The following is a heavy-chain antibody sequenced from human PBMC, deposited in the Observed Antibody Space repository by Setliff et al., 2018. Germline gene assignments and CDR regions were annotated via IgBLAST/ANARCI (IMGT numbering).Heavy chain of an antibody. D-gene: IGHD6-19*01. J-gene: IGHJ6*03. CDR3: ARAISGWYSAHYYYMDV. Sequence: LSLTCSVSGGSISSGSDYWTWIRQPAGKGLEWIGHIYTRGITNYNPSLKSRVTISVDTSKNQFSLKVTSVTAADTAVYYCARAISGWYSAHYYYMDVWGKGTAVTVSS. CDR2: IYTRGIT. CDR1: GGSISSGSDY. V-gene: IGHV4-61*09.